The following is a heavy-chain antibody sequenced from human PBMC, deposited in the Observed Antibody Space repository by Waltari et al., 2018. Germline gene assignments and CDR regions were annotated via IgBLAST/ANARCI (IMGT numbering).Heavy chain of an antibody. Sequence: EVQLVQSGAEVKKPGESLKISCKGSGYSFTSYWIGWVRQMPGKGLEWMGIIYPGDSETRDRPAFQVQCTISADKSISTAYLQWSSLKASDTAMYYCARRGYYGSGKYSDWFDPWGQGTLVTVSS. J-gene: IGHJ5*02. V-gene: IGHV5-51*03. CDR1: GYSFTSYW. D-gene: IGHD3-10*01. CDR2: IYPGDSET. CDR3: ARRGYYGSGKYSDWFDP.